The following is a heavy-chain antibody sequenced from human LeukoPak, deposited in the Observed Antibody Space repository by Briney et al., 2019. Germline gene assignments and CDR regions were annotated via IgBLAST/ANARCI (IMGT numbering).Heavy chain of an antibody. CDR2: IGPNSGGT. CDR1: GYSFTGYY. CDR3: ARVSSPLQYNWFDP. D-gene: IGHD1-14*01. Sequence: ASVTVSCKASGYSFTGYYIHWVRQAPGQGLEWMGRIGPNSGGTNYAQKFQGRVTMTRDTSISTAYMEVSRLRSDDTAVYYCARVSSPLQYNWFDPWGQGTLITVSS. V-gene: IGHV1-2*06. J-gene: IGHJ5*02.